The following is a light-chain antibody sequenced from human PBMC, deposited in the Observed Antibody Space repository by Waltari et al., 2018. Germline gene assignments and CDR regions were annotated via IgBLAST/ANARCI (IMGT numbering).Light chain of an antibody. CDR2: DAS. J-gene: IGKJ3*01. CDR3: QRYDNLPVFA. CDR1: QDISNY. V-gene: IGKV1-33*01. Sequence: DIQMTQSPSSLSASVGDSVTITCQASQDISNYLNWYQQKPGKAPNLLIHDASKLETGVPSMVSGSQSGTHFTLIISSLQPEDVATYYCQRYDNLPVFAFGPGTKVDIK.